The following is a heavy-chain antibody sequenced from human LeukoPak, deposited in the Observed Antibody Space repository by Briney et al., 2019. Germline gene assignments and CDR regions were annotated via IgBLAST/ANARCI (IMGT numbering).Heavy chain of an antibody. CDR3: ARHRAYDSGTYYRCFDP. D-gene: IGHD3-22*01. CDR1: GGSISSYY. Sequence: PSETLSLSCTVSGGSISSYYWSWIRQPPGMGLEWIGYSHGNGDTNYNPSLKSRVTISVDTSKNQCSLKLTSVTAADTAVYYCARHRAYDSGTYYRCFDPWGPGTPVTVSS. V-gene: IGHV4-59*08. J-gene: IGHJ5*02. CDR2: SHGNGDT.